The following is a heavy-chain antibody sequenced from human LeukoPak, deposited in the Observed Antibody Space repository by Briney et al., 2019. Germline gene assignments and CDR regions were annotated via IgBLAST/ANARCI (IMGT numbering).Heavy chain of an antibody. J-gene: IGHJ3*02. V-gene: IGHV4-39*07. Sequence: SETLSLTCNVSGDSVTSESFYWAWIRQPPGKGPEWIGTIYRSGSAYYNPSLKSRVTISVDTSKNQFSLKLSSVTAADTAVYYCARAPLGYCSGGSCYSDAFDIWGQGTMVTVSS. CDR3: ARAPLGYCSGGSCYSDAFDI. CDR2: IYRSGSA. D-gene: IGHD2-15*01. CDR1: GDSVTSESFY.